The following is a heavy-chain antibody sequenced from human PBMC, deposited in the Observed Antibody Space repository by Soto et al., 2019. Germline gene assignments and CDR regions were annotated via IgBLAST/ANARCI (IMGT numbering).Heavy chain of an antibody. D-gene: IGHD6-25*01. J-gene: IGHJ5*02. CDR1: GGSISTYY. CDR2: IYYDGST. Sequence: SETLSLTCTVSGGSISTYYWIWIRQPPGKGLEWIGYIYYDGSTSYNPSLRSRVTISVDTSKNQFSLILSSVTSADTAVYYCARDQLSSGLYVWFDPWGQGTLVTVSS. V-gene: IGHV4-59*01. CDR3: ARDQLSSGLYVWFDP.